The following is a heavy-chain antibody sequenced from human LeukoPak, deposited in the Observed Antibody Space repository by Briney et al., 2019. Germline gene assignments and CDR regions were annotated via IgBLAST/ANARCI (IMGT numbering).Heavy chain of an antibody. J-gene: IGHJ4*02. D-gene: IGHD7-27*01. V-gene: IGHV4-4*08. CDR3: ARDNELGIFDY. CDR1: GGSIRSYY. Sequence: SETLSLTCTVSGGSIRSYYWSWIRQPPGKGLEWIGYIYNSGSTNYNPSLKSRVTISADTSKNQFSLKLSSVTAADTAVYYCARDNELGIFDYWGQGTLVTVSS. CDR2: IYNSGST.